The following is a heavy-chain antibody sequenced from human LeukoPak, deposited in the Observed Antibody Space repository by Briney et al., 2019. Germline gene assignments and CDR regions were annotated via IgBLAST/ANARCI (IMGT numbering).Heavy chain of an antibody. Sequence: SETLSLTCSVSGGSISSSSYYWGWIRQPPGKGLEWIGSIYYSGSTYYNPSLKSRVTISVDTSKNQFSLKLSSVTAADTAVYYCASLVKYNSGWYSFGYWGQGTLVTVSS. V-gene: IGHV4-39*07. D-gene: IGHD6-19*01. CDR2: IYYSGST. J-gene: IGHJ4*02. CDR3: ASLVKYNSGWYSFGY. CDR1: GGSISSSSYY.